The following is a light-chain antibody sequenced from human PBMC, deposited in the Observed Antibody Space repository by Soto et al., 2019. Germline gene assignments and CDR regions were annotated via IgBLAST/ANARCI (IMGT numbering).Light chain of an antibody. CDR2: EVS. Sequence: QSVLTQPPSASGSPGQSVTISCTGTSSDVGGYHYVSWYQQHPGKAPKLMIYEVSKRPSGVPDPFSGSKSGNTASLTVAGLQTEDEADYYCSSYADSSNLVFGGGTKLTVL. J-gene: IGLJ2*01. CDR1: SSDVGGYHY. CDR3: SSYADSSNLV. V-gene: IGLV2-8*01.